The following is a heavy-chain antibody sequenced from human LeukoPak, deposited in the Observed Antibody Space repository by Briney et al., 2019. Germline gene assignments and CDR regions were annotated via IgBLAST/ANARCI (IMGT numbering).Heavy chain of an antibody. CDR3: ARELEGSGFDP. J-gene: IGHJ5*02. CDR1: GFTYSSYE. V-gene: IGHV3-48*03. D-gene: IGHD6-19*01. CDR2: IRRSGSTI. Sequence: LSGGALRLYCAASGFTYSSYELNWLRQAPGKGLDGVSYIRRSGSTIDYGDSVKGRFTMPRDNAKNSLYLQMNSLRAEDTAVYYCARELEGSGFDPWGQGTLVTVSS.